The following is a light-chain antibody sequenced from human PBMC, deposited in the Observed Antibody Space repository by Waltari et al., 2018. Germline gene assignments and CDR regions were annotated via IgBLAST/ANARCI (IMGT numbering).Light chain of an antibody. Sequence: QSALTQPPSASGSPGQSVTISCTGTSSDVGGYNYVSWYQQHPGKAPNLMIYEVSKRPSGVPDRFSGSKSGNTASLTVSGLQAEDEADYYCSSYAGSSYVFGTGTKVTVL. V-gene: IGLV2-8*01. J-gene: IGLJ1*01. CDR1: SSDVGGYNY. CDR3: SSYAGSSYV. CDR2: EVS.